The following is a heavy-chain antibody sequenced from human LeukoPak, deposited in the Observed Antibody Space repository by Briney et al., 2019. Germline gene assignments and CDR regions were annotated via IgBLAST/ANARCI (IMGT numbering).Heavy chain of an antibody. CDR3: AKDLRQQQLVAN. V-gene: IGHV3-30*02. D-gene: IGHD6-13*01. J-gene: IGHJ4*02. Sequence: GGSLRLSCAASGFTFSGSAIHWVRQAPGKGLEWVAFIRYDGSNKYYADSVKGRFTISRDNSKNTLYLQMNSLRAEDTAVYYCAKDLRQQQLVANWGQGTLVTVSS. CDR1: GFTFSGSA. CDR2: IRYDGSNK.